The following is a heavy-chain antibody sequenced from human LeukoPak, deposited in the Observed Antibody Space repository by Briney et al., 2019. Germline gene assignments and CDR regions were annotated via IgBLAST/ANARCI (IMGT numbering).Heavy chain of an antibody. V-gene: IGHV3-23*01. D-gene: IGHD6-19*01. CDR3: AKGPHSSGWHYFDY. Sequence: GGSLRLSCAASGFTFSSYAMTWVRQAPGKGLEWVSTFTYSGVNTYYADSVRGRFTISRDNSKNTLNLQLNSLRAEDTALYYCAKGPHSSGWHYFDYWGQGTLVTVSS. CDR2: FTYSGVNT. J-gene: IGHJ4*02. CDR1: GFTFSSYA.